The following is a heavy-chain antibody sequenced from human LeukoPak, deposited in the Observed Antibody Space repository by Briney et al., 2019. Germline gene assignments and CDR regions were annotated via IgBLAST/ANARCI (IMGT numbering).Heavy chain of an antibody. D-gene: IGHD3-10*01. Sequence: PSQTLSLTCTVSSGSISSGRYYWSWIRQPAGKGLEWIGRIDISGSTYYNPSLKSRVTISLDMSKNQFSLKLNSVTAADTAVYYCARDWRAYYYGSGSYPPLGYWGQGTLVTVSS. J-gene: IGHJ4*02. CDR2: IDISGST. V-gene: IGHV4-61*02. CDR1: SGSISSGRYY. CDR3: ARDWRAYYYGSGSYPPLGY.